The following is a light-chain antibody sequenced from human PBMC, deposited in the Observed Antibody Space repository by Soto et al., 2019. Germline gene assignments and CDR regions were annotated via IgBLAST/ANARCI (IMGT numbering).Light chain of an antibody. Sequence: EIVLTQSPGTLSLSPGERATLSCRASQSVSSSSITWYQQKPAQAPRLLIYGASTRATGIPDRFSGSGSGTDFSLTISRLEPEDFAVYYCLQFDNSPLYTFGQGTKVDIQ. J-gene: IGKJ2*01. V-gene: IGKV3-20*01. CDR2: GAS. CDR3: LQFDNSPLYT. CDR1: QSVSSSS.